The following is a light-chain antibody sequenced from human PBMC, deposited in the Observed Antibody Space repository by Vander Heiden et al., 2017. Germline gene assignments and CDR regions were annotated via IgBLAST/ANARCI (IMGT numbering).Light chain of an antibody. V-gene: IGLV3-21*02. J-gene: IGLJ3*02. CDR1: YFGSES. CDR2: DYS. Sequence: SYVLTQPPSVSVAPGQTATIPCARHYFGSESIHWHQQKPGQAPVLIVYDYSHRPSGIPERFSGSNSGNTATLTISRVEAGDEADYYCQVWESISDHPVFGGGTKLTVV. CDR3: QVWESISDHPV.